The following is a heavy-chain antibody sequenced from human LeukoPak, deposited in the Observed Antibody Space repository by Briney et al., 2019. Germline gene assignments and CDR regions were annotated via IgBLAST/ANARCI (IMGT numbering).Heavy chain of an antibody. J-gene: IGHJ4*02. CDR2: IKSKTDGGTT. CDR3: TTERRYSGSWSTPFDY. CDR1: GFTFSNAW. V-gene: IGHV3-15*01. Sequence: GGSLRLSCAASGFTFSNAWMSWVRQAPGKGLEWVGRIKSKTDGGTTDYAAPVKGRFTISRDDSKNTLYLQMNSLKIEDTAMYYCTTERRYSGSWSTPFDYWGQGTLVTVSS. D-gene: IGHD6-13*01.